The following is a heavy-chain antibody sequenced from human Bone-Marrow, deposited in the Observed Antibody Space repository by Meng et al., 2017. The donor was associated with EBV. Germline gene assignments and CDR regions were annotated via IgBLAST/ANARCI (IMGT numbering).Heavy chain of an antibody. V-gene: IGHV1-69*01. J-gene: IGHJ4*02. CDR3: ASESGRGFTPDY. CDR1: GGTFRSDA. D-gene: IGHD3-10*01. Sequence: QVQVVQSGAEVKKPGSSVKVSCTTSGGTFRSDAISWVRQAPGQGLEWMGGLIPLSDAPHYAQKFQGRVTITADESTSTHYLDLSGLRAEDTAVYYCASESGRGFTPDYWGQGTLVTVSS. CDR2: LIPLSDAP.